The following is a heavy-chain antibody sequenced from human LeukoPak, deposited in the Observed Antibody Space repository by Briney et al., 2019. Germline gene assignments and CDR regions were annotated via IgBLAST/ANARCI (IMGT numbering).Heavy chain of an antibody. Sequence: GASVKVSCKXSGGTFSSYAISWVRQAPGQGLEWMGRIIPIFGTANYAQKFQGRVTITTDESTSTAYMELSSLRSEDTAVYYCARGPVGATYEDYWGQGTLVTVSS. CDR2: IIPIFGTA. CDR1: GGTFSSYA. J-gene: IGHJ4*02. V-gene: IGHV1-69*05. CDR3: ARGPVGATYEDY. D-gene: IGHD1-26*01.